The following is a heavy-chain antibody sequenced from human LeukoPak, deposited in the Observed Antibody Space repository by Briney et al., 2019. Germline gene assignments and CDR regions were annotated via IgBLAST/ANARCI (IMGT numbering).Heavy chain of an antibody. D-gene: IGHD4-11*01. CDR1: GFTFSSYA. Sequence: GSLRLSCAASGFTFSSYAMSWVRQAPGKGLDWFSAITGSGDDTYYADSVKGRFTLSRDNSKNTLYLQIDSLTAEDTALYYCAKGSADSRPYFFDYWGQGTLVTVPS. V-gene: IGHV3-23*01. CDR3: AKGSADSRPYFFDY. CDR2: ITGSGDDT. J-gene: IGHJ4*02.